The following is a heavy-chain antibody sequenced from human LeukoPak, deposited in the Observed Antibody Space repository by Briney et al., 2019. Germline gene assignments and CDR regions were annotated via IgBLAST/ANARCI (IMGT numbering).Heavy chain of an antibody. CDR1: GFTFSSYA. D-gene: IGHD3-22*01. CDR2: ISGSGGST. V-gene: IGHV3-23*01. J-gene: IGHJ5*02. Sequence: GGSLRLSCAASGFTFSSYAMSWVRQAPGEGLEWVSAISGSGGSTYYADSVKGRFTISRDNSKNTLYLQMNSLRAEDTAVYYCAKAAYYDSSGYPNWFDPWGQGTLVTVSS. CDR3: AKAAYYDSSGYPNWFDP.